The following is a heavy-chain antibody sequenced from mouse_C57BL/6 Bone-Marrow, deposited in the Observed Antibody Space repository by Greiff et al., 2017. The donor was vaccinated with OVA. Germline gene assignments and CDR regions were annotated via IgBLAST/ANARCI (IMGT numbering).Heavy chain of an antibody. CDR3: NMVTTTEFAY. CDR2: IRNKANNHAT. CDR1: GFTFSDAW. J-gene: IGHJ3*01. V-gene: IGHV6-6*01. Sequence: EVKLMESGGGLVQPGGSMKLSCAASGFTFSDAWMDWVRQSPEKGLEWVAEIRNKANNHATYYAESVKGRFTISRDDSKSSVYLQMNSLRAEDTGIYYCNMVTTTEFAYWGQGTLVTVSA. D-gene: IGHD2-2*01.